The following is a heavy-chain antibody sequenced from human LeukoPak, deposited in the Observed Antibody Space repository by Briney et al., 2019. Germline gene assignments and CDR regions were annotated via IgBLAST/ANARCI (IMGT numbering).Heavy chain of an antibody. Sequence: PGRSLRLSCAASGFTFSSHDMHWVRQAPGKGLEWVAVISNDGTNKNYVDSVKGRFTISRDNSKNTLYLQMNSLRTEDTAVYYCAKGCSGSTTCYLIDYWGQGTLVTVSS. CDR3: AKGCSGSTTCYLIDY. D-gene: IGHD2-2*01. J-gene: IGHJ4*02. CDR2: ISNDGTNK. V-gene: IGHV3-30*18. CDR1: GFTFSSHD.